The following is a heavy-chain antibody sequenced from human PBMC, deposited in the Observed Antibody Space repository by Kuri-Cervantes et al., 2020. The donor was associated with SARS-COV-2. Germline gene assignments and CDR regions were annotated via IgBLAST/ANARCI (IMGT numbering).Heavy chain of an antibody. J-gene: IGHJ4*02. CDR3: ARGEGVRGLMVLFQWRGAGPLDF. V-gene: IGHV1-2*04. Sequence: ASVKVSCKASGYTFTDYYMHWVRQAPGQGLEWMGWINPTSGGTNYAQKFQGWVAMTRDTSLSTAYMELSRLRSDDTAVYYRARGEGVRGLMVLFQWRGAGPLDFWGQGTLVTVSS. CDR1: GYTFTDYY. CDR2: INPTSGGT. D-gene: IGHD3-10*01.